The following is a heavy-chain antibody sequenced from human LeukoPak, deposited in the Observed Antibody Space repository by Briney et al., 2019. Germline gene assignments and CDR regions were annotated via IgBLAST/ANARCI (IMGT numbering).Heavy chain of an antibody. CDR3: ARGTSAGGPISPFDF. CDR2: IQGDGSNT. V-gene: IGHV3-74*01. CDR1: GFTFSNYA. J-gene: IGHJ4*02. Sequence: GGSLRLSCAASGFTFSNYAMSWVRQAPGKGLVWVSRIQGDGSNTNYADSVKGRFSISRDNAKNTVYLQMNSLRAEDTGIYYCARGTSAGGPISPFDFWGQGIVVTVSS. D-gene: IGHD6-13*01.